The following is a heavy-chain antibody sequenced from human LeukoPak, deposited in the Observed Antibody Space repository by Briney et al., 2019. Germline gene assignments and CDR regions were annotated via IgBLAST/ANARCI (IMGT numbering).Heavy chain of an antibody. CDR3: AKQLGYCSDGSCYFPY. D-gene: IGHD2-15*01. Sequence: GGSLRLSCAASGFTFTNAWMNWVRQAPGKGLEWVSAISNNGGYTYYADSVQGRFTISRDNSKSTLCLQMNSLRAEDTAVYYCAKQLGYCSDGSCYFPYWGQGTLVTVSS. CDR2: ISNNGGYT. CDR1: GFTFTNAW. V-gene: IGHV3-23*01. J-gene: IGHJ4*02.